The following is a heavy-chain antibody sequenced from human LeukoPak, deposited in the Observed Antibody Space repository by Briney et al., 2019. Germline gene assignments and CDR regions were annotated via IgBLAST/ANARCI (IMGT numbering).Heavy chain of an antibody. D-gene: IGHD1-26*01. CDR2: IYYSGST. CDR3: ARDISSGSYNYGMDV. V-gene: IGHV4-59*12. Sequence: PSETLSLTCTVSGGSISSYYWSWIRQPPGKGLEWIGYIYYSGSTNYNPSLKSRVTISVDTSKNQFSLKLSSVTAADTAVYYCARDISSGSYNYGMDVWGQGTTVTVSS. J-gene: IGHJ6*02. CDR1: GGSISSYY.